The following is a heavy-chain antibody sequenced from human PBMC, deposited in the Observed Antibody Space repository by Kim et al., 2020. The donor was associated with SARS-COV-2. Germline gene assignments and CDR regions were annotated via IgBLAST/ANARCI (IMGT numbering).Heavy chain of an antibody. D-gene: IGHD1-26*01. J-gene: IGHJ6*02. CDR3: ARDSSGGSYYYYYAMDV. Sequence: LKCRVTISVDTSKNQFSLKLSSVTAADTAVYYCARDSSGGSYYYYYAMDVWGQGTTVTVSS. V-gene: IGHV4-31*02.